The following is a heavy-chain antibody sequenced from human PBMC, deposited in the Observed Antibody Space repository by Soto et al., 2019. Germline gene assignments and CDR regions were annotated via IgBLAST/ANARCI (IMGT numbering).Heavy chain of an antibody. Sequence: GESLKISCKASGFTFSSYSLGWVRHMPGKGLQWMGNIFSSDSSAKYSPSFVGQVTISVDRSINIAYLQWSSLKASDTAIYYCGTWRGSSWFDYWGPGTQVTVLL. D-gene: IGHD2-2*01. V-gene: IGHV5-51*01. CDR1: GFTFSSYS. J-gene: IGHJ4*02. CDR2: IFSSDSSA. CDR3: GTWRGSSWFDY.